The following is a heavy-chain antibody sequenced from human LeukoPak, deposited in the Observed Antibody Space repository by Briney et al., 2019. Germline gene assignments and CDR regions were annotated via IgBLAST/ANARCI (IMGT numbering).Heavy chain of an antibody. D-gene: IGHD3-9*01. J-gene: IGHJ3*02. CDR1: GGSISGYY. CDR2: IYYSGST. V-gene: IGHV4-59*01. Sequence: KPSETLSLTCTVSGGSISGYYWSWIRQPPGKGLEWIGYIYYSGSTNYNPSLKSRVTISVDTSKNQLSLKLSSVTAADTAVYHCAREHYDILTGLYIDAFDIWGPGTRVTVSS. CDR3: AREHYDILTGLYIDAFDI.